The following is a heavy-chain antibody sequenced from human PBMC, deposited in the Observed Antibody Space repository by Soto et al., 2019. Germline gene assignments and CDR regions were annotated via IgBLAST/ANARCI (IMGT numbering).Heavy chain of an antibody. J-gene: IGHJ4*02. D-gene: IGHD1-1*01. V-gene: IGHV1-18*04. CDR2: ISTYNGKT. CDR3: ARSTTVGTPPSDH. CDR1: GYMFPSYG. Sequence: VKVSCKTSGYMFPSYGISWVRQAPGQGLEWMGWISTYNGKTKYAQGLQGRVTMTTDTATTTAYMELRSLRSDDTAVYYCARSTTVGTPPSDHWGQGTLVTVSS.